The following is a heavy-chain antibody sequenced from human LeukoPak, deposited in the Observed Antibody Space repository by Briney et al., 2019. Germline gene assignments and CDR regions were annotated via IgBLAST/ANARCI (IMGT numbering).Heavy chain of an antibody. CDR2: IYSSGST. V-gene: IGHV4-4*07. CDR1: GGSISGHY. CDR3: ARGKEMTAVAGYYSFDY. J-gene: IGHJ4*02. Sequence: SETLSLTCTVSGGSISGHYWTWIRQPAGRGLEWVGRIYSSGSTYYNPSLMSRVTISLDTSNNQFSLGVTSVTAADTAVYYCARGKEMTAVAGYYSFDYWGQGTLVSVSS. D-gene: IGHD6-19*01.